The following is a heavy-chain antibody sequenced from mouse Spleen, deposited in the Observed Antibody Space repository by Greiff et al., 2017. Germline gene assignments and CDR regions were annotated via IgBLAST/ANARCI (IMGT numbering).Heavy chain of an antibody. CDR1: GYTFTSYW. J-gene: IGHJ3*01. D-gene: IGHD1-1*01. V-gene: IGHV1-59*01. CDR3: ARSGYYDGSYHWFAY. Sequence: QVQLQQPGAELVRPGTSVKLSCKASGYTFTSYWMHWVKQRPGQGLEWIGVIDPSDSYTNYNQKFKGKATLTVDTSSSTAYMQLSSLTSEDSAVYYCARSGYYDGSYHWFAYWGQGTLVTVSA. CDR2: IDPSDSYT.